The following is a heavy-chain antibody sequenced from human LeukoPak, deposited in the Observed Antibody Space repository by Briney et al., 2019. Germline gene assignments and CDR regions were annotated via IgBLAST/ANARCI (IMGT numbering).Heavy chain of an antibody. CDR1: GFTFSSYE. J-gene: IGHJ4*02. V-gene: IGHV3-48*03. CDR3: ARVDYYDSSAYPPFDF. CDR2: ISSSSTTI. D-gene: IGHD3-22*01. Sequence: GGSLRLSCAASGFTFSSYEMNWVRQAPGKGLEWVSYISSSSTTIYYADSVKGRFTISRDNAKNSLYLQMNSLRAEDTAVYYCARVDYYDSSAYPPFDFWGQGTLVAVSS.